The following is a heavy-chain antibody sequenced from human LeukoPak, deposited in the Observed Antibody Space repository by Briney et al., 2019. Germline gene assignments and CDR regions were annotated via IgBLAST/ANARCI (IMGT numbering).Heavy chain of an antibody. CDR2: INPNSGGT. V-gene: IGHV1-2*04. CDR3: ARDSYSSGWYGGKPNDY. CDR1: GYTFTGYY. J-gene: IGHJ4*02. D-gene: IGHD6-19*01. Sequence: ASVKVSCKASGYTFTGYYMHWVRQAPGQGLEWMGWINPNSGGTNYAQKFQGWVTMTRDTSISTAYMELSRLRSDDTAVYYCARDSYSSGWYGGKPNDYWGQGTLVTVSS.